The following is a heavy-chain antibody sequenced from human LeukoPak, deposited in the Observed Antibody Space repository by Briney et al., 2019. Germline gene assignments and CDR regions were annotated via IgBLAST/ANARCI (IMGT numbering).Heavy chain of an antibody. CDR1: GFSFSSYW. Sequence: GGSLRLSCAASGFSFSSYWMHWVRQAPGKGLVWVSRINSDGSSTSYADSVKGRLTISRDNAKNTLYLQMNSLRAEDTAVYYCVRGYSYGEEYFDYWGQGTLVTVSS. D-gene: IGHD5-18*01. CDR2: INSDGSST. J-gene: IGHJ4*02. V-gene: IGHV3-74*01. CDR3: VRGYSYGEEYFDY.